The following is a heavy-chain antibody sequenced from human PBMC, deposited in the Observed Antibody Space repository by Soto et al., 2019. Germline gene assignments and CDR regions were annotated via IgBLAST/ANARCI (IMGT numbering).Heavy chain of an antibody. CDR1: GFTFSSYA. J-gene: IGHJ6*01. CDR3: ARDRGSDFWTWLRYGMDV. V-gene: IGHV3-30-3*01. CDR2: ISYDGSNK. D-gene: IGHD3-3*01. Sequence: QVQLVESGGGVVQPGRSLRLSCAASGFTFSSYAMHWVRQAPGKGLEWVAVISYDGSNKYYADSVKGRFTISRDNSKNTLYLQMNSLRAEDTAVYYCARDRGSDFWTWLRYGMDVW.